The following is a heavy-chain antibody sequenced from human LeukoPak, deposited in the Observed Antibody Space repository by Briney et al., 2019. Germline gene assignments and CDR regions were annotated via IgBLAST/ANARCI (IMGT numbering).Heavy chain of an antibody. CDR2: INWNGGST. D-gene: IGHD3-22*01. CDR3: ARDSSLGDSPGMVFDY. Sequence: PGGSLRLSCAASGFTFDDYGMSWVRQAPGKGLEWVSGINWNGGSTGYADSVKGRFTISRDNAKNSLYLQMNSLRAEDTALYYCARDSSLGDSPGMVFDYWGQGTLVTVSS. J-gene: IGHJ4*02. V-gene: IGHV3-20*04. CDR1: GFTFDDYG.